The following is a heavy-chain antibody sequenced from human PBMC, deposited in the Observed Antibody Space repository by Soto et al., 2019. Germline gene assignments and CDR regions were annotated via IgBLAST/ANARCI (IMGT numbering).Heavy chain of an antibody. D-gene: IGHD3-3*01. Sequence: SETLSLTCTVSGGSISSGGYYWSWIRQHPGKGLEWIGYIYYSGSTYYNPSLKSRVTISVDTSKNQFSPKLSSVTAADTAVYYCARDQFTIFGVVNSPGYYYGMDVWGQGTTVTVSS. CDR3: ARDQFTIFGVVNSPGYYYGMDV. CDR1: GGSISSGGYY. J-gene: IGHJ6*02. CDR2: IYYSGST. V-gene: IGHV4-31*03.